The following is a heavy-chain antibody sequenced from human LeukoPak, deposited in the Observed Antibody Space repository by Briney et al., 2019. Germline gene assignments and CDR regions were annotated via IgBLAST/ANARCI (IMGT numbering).Heavy chain of an antibody. V-gene: IGHV4-34*01. CDR2: VNHSGST. CDR3: ARGPPLAYYGTGGYYFFDY. Sequence: PSGTLSLTCSAYGGTFGGYFWSWIRQPPGEGLEWIGEVNHSGSTNYNPSLKSRVTISVDTSRTQFSLNLRSVTAADTAVYYCARGPPLAYYGTGGYYFFDYWGQGILVTVS. CDR1: GGTFGGYF. J-gene: IGHJ4*02. D-gene: IGHD3-22*01.